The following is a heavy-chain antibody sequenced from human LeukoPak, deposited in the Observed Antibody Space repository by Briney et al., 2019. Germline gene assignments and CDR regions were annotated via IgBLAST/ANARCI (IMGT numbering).Heavy chain of an antibody. CDR1: GGSISSSSYY. V-gene: IGHV4-39*07. CDR2: IYYSGST. CDR3: ARDPGVVAATFRFDP. D-gene: IGHD2-15*01. Sequence: NPSETLSLTCTVSGGSISSSSYYWGWIRQPPGKGLEWIGSIYYSGSTYYNPSLKSRVTISVDTSKNQFSLKLSSVTAADTAVYYCARDPGVVAATFRFDPWGQGTLVTVSS. J-gene: IGHJ5*02.